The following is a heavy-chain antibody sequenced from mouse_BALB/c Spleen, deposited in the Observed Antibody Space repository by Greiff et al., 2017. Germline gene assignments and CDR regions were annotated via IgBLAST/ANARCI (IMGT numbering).Heavy chain of an antibody. CDR3: ARSGELGRAWFAY. D-gene: IGHD4-1*01. Sequence: EVQLVESGGGLVQPGGSRKLSCAASGFTFSSFGMHWVRQAPEKGLEWVAYISSGSSTIYYADTVKGRFTISRDNPKNTLFLQMTSLRSEDTAMYYCARSGELGRAWFAYWGQGTLVTVSA. CDR1: GFTFSSFG. CDR2: ISSGSSTI. J-gene: IGHJ3*01. V-gene: IGHV5-17*02.